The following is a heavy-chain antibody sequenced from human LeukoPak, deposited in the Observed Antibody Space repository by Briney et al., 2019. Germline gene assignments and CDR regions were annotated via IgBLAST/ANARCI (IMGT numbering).Heavy chain of an antibody. J-gene: IGHJ4*02. Sequence: GGSLRLSCAASGFTFDDYAMHWVRQAPGKGLEWVGFIRSEAFGGTTEYAASVKGRFTISRDDSKSIAYLQMDSLKTEDTAVYYCTRDRRLLHRYWGQGTLVTVSS. CDR1: GFTFDDYA. CDR2: IRSEAFGGTT. D-gene: IGHD3-22*01. V-gene: IGHV3-49*04. CDR3: TRDRRLLHRY.